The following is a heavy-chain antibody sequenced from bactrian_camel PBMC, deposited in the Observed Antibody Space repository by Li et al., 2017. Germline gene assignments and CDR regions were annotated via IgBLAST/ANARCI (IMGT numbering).Heavy chain of an antibody. D-gene: IGHD6*01. V-gene: IGHV3S40*01. J-gene: IGHJ4*01. CDR2: INSAGGVT. Sequence: VQLVESGGGLVQPGGSLRLSCAASGYTFSSYSMTWVRQAPGKGLEWLSSINSAGGVTFYADSVKGRFTISRDNAENTAFLHLNSLKTEDTGMYYCAVGSWANYWGQGTQVTVS. CDR1: GYTFSSYS. CDR3: AVGSWANY.